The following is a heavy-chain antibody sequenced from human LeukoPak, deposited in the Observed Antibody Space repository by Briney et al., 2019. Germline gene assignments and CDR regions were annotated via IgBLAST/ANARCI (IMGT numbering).Heavy chain of an antibody. V-gene: IGHV3-30*02. CDR1: GFTFSSYG. J-gene: IGHJ4*02. D-gene: IGHD2-21*01. CDR3: AKDHANTLVVTN. Sequence: PGGSLRLSCAASGFTFSSYGMHWVRQAPGKGLEWVAFIRYDGSNKYYADSVTGRFTVSRDNSKNTVDLQMNNLRVDDTAIYYCAKDHANTLVVTNWGQGILVSVSS. CDR2: IRYDGSNK.